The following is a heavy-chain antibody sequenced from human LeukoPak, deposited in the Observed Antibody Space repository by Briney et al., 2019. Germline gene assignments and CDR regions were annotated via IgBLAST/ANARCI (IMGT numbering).Heavy chain of an antibody. CDR2: ISSSNSTK. CDR1: GFTISNYS. Sequence: GGSLRLSCAASGFTISNYSMNWVRQAPGKGLEGVSYISSSNSTKHYADSVKGRFTISRDNAKNSLYLQMNSLRAEDTAVYYCARVLPYDYINRFDRWGQGTLVTVSS. V-gene: IGHV3-48*01. J-gene: IGHJ5*02. CDR3: ARVLPYDYINRFDR. D-gene: IGHD4-11*01.